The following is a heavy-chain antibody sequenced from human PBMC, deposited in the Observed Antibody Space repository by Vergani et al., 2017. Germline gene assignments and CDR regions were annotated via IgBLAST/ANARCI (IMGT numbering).Heavy chain of an antibody. V-gene: IGHV3-11*06. CDR3: ARDSSSLKYYYGMDV. CDR1: GFTFSDYY. Sequence: QVQLVESGGGLVKPRGSLRLSCAASGFTFSDYYMSWIRQAPGKGLEWVSYISSSSSYTNYADSVKGRFTISRDNAKNSLYLQMNSLRAEDTAVYYCARDSSSLKYYYGMDVWGQGTTVTVSS. J-gene: IGHJ6*02. CDR2: ISSSSSYT. D-gene: IGHD6-6*01.